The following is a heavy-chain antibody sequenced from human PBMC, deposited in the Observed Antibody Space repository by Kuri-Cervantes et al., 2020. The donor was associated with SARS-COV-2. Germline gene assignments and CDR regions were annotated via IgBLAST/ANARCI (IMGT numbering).Heavy chain of an antibody. CDR2: IYYSGST. J-gene: IGHJ4*02. V-gene: IGHV4-59*01. CDR3: ATGKKYSSGWYAY. D-gene: IGHD6-19*01. Sequence: SETLSLTCTVSGGSISSYYWSWIRQPPGKGLEWIGYIYYSGSTDYNPSLKSRVTISLDTSKNQFSLNVRSVIAADTAVYYCATGKKYSSGWYAYWGQGTLVTVSS. CDR1: GGSISSYY.